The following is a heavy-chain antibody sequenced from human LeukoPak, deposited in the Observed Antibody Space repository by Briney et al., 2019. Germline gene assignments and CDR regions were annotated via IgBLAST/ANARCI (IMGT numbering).Heavy chain of an antibody. J-gene: IGHJ3*02. V-gene: IGHV3-9*01. CDR3: AKGGYSWNRGDAFDT. D-gene: IGHD1-1*01. CDR2: IRWNRDKF. CDR1: GFTFYVYA. Sequence: GGSLRLSCAASGFTFYVYAIYWVRRGPGRGLEWGSGIRWNRDKFVYADSVKGRFTISRDNAKNSLYLQMNSLRIEDTALYYCAKGGYSWNRGDAFDTWGQGTMVTVSS.